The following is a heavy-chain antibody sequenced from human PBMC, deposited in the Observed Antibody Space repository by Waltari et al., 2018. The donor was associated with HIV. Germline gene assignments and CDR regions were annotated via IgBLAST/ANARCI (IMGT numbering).Heavy chain of an antibody. CDR1: GFTFSRSP. CDR3: AKDPGMDV. V-gene: IGHV3-23*01. J-gene: IGHJ6*02. Sequence: EAQLLESGGGLVQPGGSLRLSCAASGFTFSRSPMNWVRQAPGKGLEWVSGISGSGGSTYYADSVKGRLTISRDNSKSTVYLQMNSLRAEDTAIYYCAKDPGMDVWGQGTTVTVSS. CDR2: ISGSGGST.